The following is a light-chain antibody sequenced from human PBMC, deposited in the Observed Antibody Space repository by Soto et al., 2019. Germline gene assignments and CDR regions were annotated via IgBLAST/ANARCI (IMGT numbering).Light chain of an antibody. CDR1: QSISTW. J-gene: IGKJ1*01. V-gene: IGKV1-5*03. Sequence: DIQMTQSPSTLSASVGDRVTITCRASQSISTWLAWYQQKPGKVPKVLIYKASSLEGGVPSRFSGSGSETEFTLTINSRQPDDSATYYCQQYHRYPPTFGQGTKVEI. CDR3: QQYHRYPPT. CDR2: KAS.